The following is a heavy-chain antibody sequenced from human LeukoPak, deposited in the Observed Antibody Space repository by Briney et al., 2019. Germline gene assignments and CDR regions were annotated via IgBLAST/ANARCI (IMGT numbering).Heavy chain of an antibody. V-gene: IGHV3-23*01. CDR3: AKGGSSWYSTFDY. Sequence: GGSLRLSCGASGFTFSSYSMNWVRQAPGKGLEWVSSISGSGGSTYYSDSVKGRFTISRDNSKNTLYLQMNSLRAEDTAVYYCAKGGSSWYSTFDYWGQGTLVTVSS. CDR1: GFTFSSYS. J-gene: IGHJ4*02. D-gene: IGHD6-13*01. CDR2: ISGSGGST.